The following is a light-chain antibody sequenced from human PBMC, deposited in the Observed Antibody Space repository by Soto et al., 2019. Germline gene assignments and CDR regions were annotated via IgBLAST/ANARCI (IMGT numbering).Light chain of an antibody. J-gene: IGKJ5*01. CDR2: DAS. Sequence: EVVLKQSPATLSLSPGERATLSCRARQSVSSYLAWYQQKPGQAPRLLIYDASNRATGIPARFSGSGSGTDFTLTISSLEPEDFAVYYCQQRSNWPPWTFGQGTRLEIK. V-gene: IGKV3-11*01. CDR3: QQRSNWPPWT. CDR1: QSVSSY.